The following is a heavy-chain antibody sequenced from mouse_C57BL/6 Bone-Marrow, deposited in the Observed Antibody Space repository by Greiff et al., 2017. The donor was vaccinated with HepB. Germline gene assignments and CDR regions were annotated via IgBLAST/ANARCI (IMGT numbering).Heavy chain of an antibody. J-gene: IGHJ4*01. CDR2: ITHSGET. CDR1: GFPITSGYY. V-gene: IGHV12-3*01. D-gene: IGHD2-5*01. CDR3: AGENYSNFPLAMDY. Sequence: QVQLQQSGPGLVKPSQSLFLTCSITGFPITSGYYWIWIRQSPGKPLEWMGYITHSGETFYNPSLQSPISITRETSKNQFFLQLNSVTTEDTAMYYCAGENYSNFPLAMDYWGQGTSVTVSS.